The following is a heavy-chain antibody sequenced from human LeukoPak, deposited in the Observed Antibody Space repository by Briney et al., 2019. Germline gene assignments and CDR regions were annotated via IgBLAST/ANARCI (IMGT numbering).Heavy chain of an antibody. V-gene: IGHV1-8*01. Sequence: ASVKVSCKASGYTFTSYDINWVRQATGQGLEWMGYINPDSGGTNYAQNFQGRVTMTRDTSISTAYMELSTLRSEDTAVYYCARGQYYGSGSQRFDPWGQGTLVTVSS. CDR1: GYTFTSYD. CDR3: ARGQYYGSGSQRFDP. CDR2: INPDSGGT. J-gene: IGHJ5*02. D-gene: IGHD3-10*01.